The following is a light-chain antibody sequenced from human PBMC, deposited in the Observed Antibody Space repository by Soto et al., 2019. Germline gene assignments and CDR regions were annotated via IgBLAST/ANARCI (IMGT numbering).Light chain of an antibody. Sequence: DIQMTQSPSSLSASVGDRVTITCRASQSISSYLNWYQQKPGKAPKLLIYAASSLQSGVPSRFSGSGSGTDFTLTISSLQPEDFATYYGQQSYITPLTFGGGPKVEIK. J-gene: IGKJ4*01. V-gene: IGKV1-39*01. CDR2: AAS. CDR1: QSISSY. CDR3: QQSYITPLT.